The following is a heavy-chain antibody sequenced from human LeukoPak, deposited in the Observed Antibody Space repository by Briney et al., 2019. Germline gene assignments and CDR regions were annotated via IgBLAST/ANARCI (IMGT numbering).Heavy chain of an antibody. CDR1: GGSISSGDYY. V-gene: IGHV4-30-4*08. J-gene: IGHJ5*02. CDR3: ASITIFGVVTDDNWFDP. Sequence: SQTLSLTCTVSGGSISSGDYYWSWIRQPPGKGLEWIGYIYYSGSTYYNPSLKSRVTISVDTSKNQFSLKLSSVTAADTAVYYCASITIFGVVTDDNWFDPWGQGTLVTVSS. D-gene: IGHD3-3*01. CDR2: IYYSGST.